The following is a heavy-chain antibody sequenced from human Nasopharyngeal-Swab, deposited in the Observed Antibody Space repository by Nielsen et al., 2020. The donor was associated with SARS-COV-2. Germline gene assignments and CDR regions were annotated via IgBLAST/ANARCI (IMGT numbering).Heavy chain of an antibody. D-gene: IGHD3-22*01. Sequence: GESLKISCTASGFTFGDYAMSWVRQAPGKGLEWVGFIRSKAYGGTTEYAASVKGRFTISRDVSKSIAYLQMNSLKTEDTAVYYCTRGYDTFDYWGQGTLVTVSS. CDR1: GFTFGDYA. CDR3: TRGYDTFDY. CDR2: IRSKAYGGTT. J-gene: IGHJ4*02. V-gene: IGHV3-49*04.